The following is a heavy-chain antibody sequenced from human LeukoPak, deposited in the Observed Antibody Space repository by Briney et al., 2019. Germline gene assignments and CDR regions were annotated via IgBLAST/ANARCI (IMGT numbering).Heavy chain of an antibody. Sequence: PGGSLRLSCAAFGFTFSTYGMHWVRQAPGKGLEWVSVIWYDGDNKYYADSVRGRFTISRDNSKNTLYLQMNSLRAEDTAVYYCAREIGGYCSGGTCYSPYNYGMDVWGQGTTVTVSS. D-gene: IGHD2-15*01. V-gene: IGHV3-33*01. CDR1: GFTFSTYG. CDR2: IWYDGDNK. J-gene: IGHJ6*02. CDR3: AREIGGYCSGGTCYSPYNYGMDV.